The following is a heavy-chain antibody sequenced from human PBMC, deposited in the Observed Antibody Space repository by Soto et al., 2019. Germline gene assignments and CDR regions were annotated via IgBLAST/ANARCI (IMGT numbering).Heavy chain of an antibody. Sequence: TGGSLRLSCAASGFTFSSYGMHWVRQAPGKGLEWVAVISYDGSNKYYADSVKGRFTISRDNSKNTLYLQMNSLRAEDTAVYYCAKDRLYIVVVPAAHYYYYYMDVWGKGTTVTVSS. CDR2: ISYDGSNK. D-gene: IGHD2-2*01. CDR3: AKDRLYIVVVPAAHYYYYYMDV. V-gene: IGHV3-30*18. CDR1: GFTFSSYG. J-gene: IGHJ6*03.